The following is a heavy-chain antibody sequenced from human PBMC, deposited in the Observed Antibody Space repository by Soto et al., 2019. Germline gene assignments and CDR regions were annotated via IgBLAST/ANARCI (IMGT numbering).Heavy chain of an antibody. CDR2: RNQNGTEK. V-gene: IGHV3-7*01. CDR1: GFSFSSYW. D-gene: IGHD4-4*01. CDR3: AREKWLQFYFYYGLDV. Sequence: EVQLVESGGGLVQPGGSLRLSCLTSGFSFSSYWMSWVRQAPGKGLEWVANRNQNGTEKFYVDSVKGRFTISRDNAKNSLYLEMNSLRAEDTAVYYCAREKWLQFYFYYGLDVWGQGTTVTVSS. J-gene: IGHJ6*02.